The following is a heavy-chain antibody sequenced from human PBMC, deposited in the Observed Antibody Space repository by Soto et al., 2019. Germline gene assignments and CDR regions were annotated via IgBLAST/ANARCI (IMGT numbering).Heavy chain of an antibody. Sequence: GSLRLSCAAFGFTVSGKKYVAWVRQAPGKGLEWVSALYDLDGTYYADSVKGRFTTSSDSSRTTVHLQMNDLRPDDTAVYSCATWHLREHAYDIWGQGTTVTVSS. CDR1: GFTVSGKKY. J-gene: IGHJ3*02. CDR3: ATWHLREHAYDI. D-gene: IGHD3-10*01. V-gene: IGHV3-53*01. CDR2: LYDLDGT.